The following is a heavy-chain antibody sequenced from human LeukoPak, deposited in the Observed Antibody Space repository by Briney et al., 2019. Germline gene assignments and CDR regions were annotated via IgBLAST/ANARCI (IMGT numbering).Heavy chain of an antibody. CDR3: TCDLDRSNGL. D-gene: IGHD2-8*01. CDR2: IKFDGIEK. CDR1: GFTFRNYW. V-gene: IGHV3-7*01. J-gene: IGHJ3*01. Sequence: GGSLRLSCAASGFTFRNYWLSWVRQAPGKGLEWVANIKFDGIEKYYVDSVKGRFTVSRDNAKSSLYLQMNSLRPEDTAVYYCTCDLDRSNGLWGQGTMVTVSS.